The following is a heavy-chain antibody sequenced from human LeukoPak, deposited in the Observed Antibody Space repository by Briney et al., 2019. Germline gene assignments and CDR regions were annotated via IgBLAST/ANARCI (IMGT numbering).Heavy chain of an antibody. V-gene: IGHV3-33*06. CDR1: GFTFSSYG. J-gene: IGHJ6*03. Sequence: PGRSLRLSCAASGFTFSSYGMRWVRQAPGKGLEWVAVIWYDGSNKYYADSVKSRFTISRDNSKNTLYLQMNSLRAEDTAVYYCAKDTDAYGGDMDVWGKGTTVTVSS. CDR3: AKDTDAYGGDMDV. CDR2: IWYDGSNK. D-gene: IGHD3-16*01.